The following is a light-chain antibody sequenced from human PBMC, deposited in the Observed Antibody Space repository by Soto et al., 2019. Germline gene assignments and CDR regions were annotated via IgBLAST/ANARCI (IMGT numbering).Light chain of an antibody. CDR1: SADIGAFNY. CDR3: SSYSTSSALV. Sequence: QSVLTQPASVSGSPGQSITISCAGTSADIGAFNYVSWYQHHPGKAPKLLIYDVSDRPSGVSTRFSASKSANTASQTISGLQADDEADYYCSSYSTSSALVFGGGTKLTVL. J-gene: IGLJ2*01. V-gene: IGLV2-14*03. CDR2: DVS.